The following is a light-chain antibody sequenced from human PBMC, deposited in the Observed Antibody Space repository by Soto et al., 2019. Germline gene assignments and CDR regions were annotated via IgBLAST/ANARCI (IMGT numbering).Light chain of an antibody. V-gene: IGKV1-39*01. CDR2: AAS. CDR1: QSISSY. J-gene: IGKJ1*01. Sequence: DIQMTQFPCSLSAAVGDRVTIICLASQSISSYSNWYEQQPGRAPHLLIYAASSLRRGVPSRCGGRGSGADFTLTISSLQPEDFASYCCQQSYNFPRAVGQGTKVDIK. CDR3: QQSYNFPRA.